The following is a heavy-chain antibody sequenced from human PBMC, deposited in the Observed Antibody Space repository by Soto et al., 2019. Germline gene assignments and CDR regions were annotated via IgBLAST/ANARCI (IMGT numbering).Heavy chain of an antibody. V-gene: IGHV1-3*01. CDR2: INAGNGNT. J-gene: IGHJ4*02. CDR3: ACLAWFGDPVPPFEC. D-gene: IGHD3-10*01. Sequence: GASVKVSCKASGYTFTSYAMHWVRQAPGQRLEWMGWINAGNGNTKYSQKFQGRVTITRDTSASTAYMELSSLRSEDTAVYFCACLAWFGDPVPPFECWGQGIVVTVSS. CDR1: GYTFTSYA.